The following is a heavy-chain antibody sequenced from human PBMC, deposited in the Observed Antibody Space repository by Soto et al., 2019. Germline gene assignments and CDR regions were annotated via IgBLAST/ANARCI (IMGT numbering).Heavy chain of an antibody. D-gene: IGHD2-2*01. J-gene: IGHJ4*02. Sequence: GGSLRLSCAASGFTFSSYWMSWVRQAPGKGLEWVANIKQDGSEKYYVDSVKGRFTISRDNAKNSLYLQMNSLRAEDTAVYYCARDRSPDIVVVPAAIWDYWGQGTLVTVSS. CDR2: IKQDGSEK. CDR1: GFTFSSYW. V-gene: IGHV3-7*01. CDR3: ARDRSPDIVVVPAAIWDY.